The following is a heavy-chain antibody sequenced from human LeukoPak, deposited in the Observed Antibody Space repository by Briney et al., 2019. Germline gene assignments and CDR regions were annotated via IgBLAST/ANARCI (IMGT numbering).Heavy chain of an antibody. CDR1: GGSLTSYY. CDR3: ARLGSYFDY. CDR2: IYYSGSV. Sequence: PSETLSLTCTVSGGSLTSYYWGWIRQPPGKGLQWIGYIYYSGSVNYNPSLKSRVTISVDTSKNQFSLNLSSVTAADTAVYYCARLGSYFDYWGQGTQVTVSS. V-gene: IGHV4-59*08. J-gene: IGHJ4*02.